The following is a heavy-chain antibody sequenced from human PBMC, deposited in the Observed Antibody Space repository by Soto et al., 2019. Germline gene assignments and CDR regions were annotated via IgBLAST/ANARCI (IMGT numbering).Heavy chain of an antibody. V-gene: IGHV1-3*05. CDR3: ARVSGYYFLDY. J-gene: IGHJ4*02. CDR2: INAGNGNT. CDR1: RYTFTNYA. Sequence: QVQLVQSGAEEKKPGASVKVSCKASRYTFTNYAMHWVRQAPGQRLEWMGWINAGNGNTKYSQKFQGRVTITRDTSASTAYMELSSLRSEDTAVYYCARVSGYYFLDYWGQGTLVTVSS. D-gene: IGHD5-12*01.